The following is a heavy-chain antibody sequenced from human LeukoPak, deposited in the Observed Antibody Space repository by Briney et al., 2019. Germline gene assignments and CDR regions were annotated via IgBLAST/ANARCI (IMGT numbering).Heavy chain of an antibody. Sequence: GGSLRLSCAASGFTFSSYAMSWVRQAPGKGLEWVADIEEDGSEKYYVDSVKGRFTISRDNAKNSVYLQMNSLRAEDTALYYCARLYCSSSSCHTLHYYYMDVWGKGTTVTVSS. CDR1: GFTFSSYA. V-gene: IGHV3-7*01. D-gene: IGHD2-2*02. CDR3: ARLYCSSSSCHTLHYYYMDV. CDR2: IEEDGSEK. J-gene: IGHJ6*03.